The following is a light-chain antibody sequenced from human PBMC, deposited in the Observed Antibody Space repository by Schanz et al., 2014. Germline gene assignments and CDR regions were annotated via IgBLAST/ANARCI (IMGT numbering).Light chain of an antibody. CDR2: DVT. CDR1: SSDVGGYNS. CDR3: SSYATTNTLV. J-gene: IGLJ2*01. V-gene: IGLV2-11*01. Sequence: SALTQPRSVSGSPGQSVTISCTGTSSDVGGYNSVSWFQQHPGRAPTLMIYDVTKRPSGVPDRFSGSKSGNTASLTISGLQAEDEADYYCSSYATTNTLVFGGGTKLTVL.